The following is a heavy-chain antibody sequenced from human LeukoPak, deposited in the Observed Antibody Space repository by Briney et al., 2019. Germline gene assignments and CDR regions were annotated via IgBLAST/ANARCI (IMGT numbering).Heavy chain of an antibody. CDR2: ISGSGGST. D-gene: IGHD4-17*01. CDR3: TTEPTYGVGESTDAFDI. CDR1: GFTFSSYS. J-gene: IGHJ3*02. Sequence: GGSLRLSCAASGFTFSSYSMNWVRQAPGKGLEWVSAISGSGGSTYYADSVKGRFTISRDNSKNTLYLQMNSLKTEDTAVYYCTTEPTYGVGESTDAFDIWGQGTMVTASS. V-gene: IGHV3-23*01.